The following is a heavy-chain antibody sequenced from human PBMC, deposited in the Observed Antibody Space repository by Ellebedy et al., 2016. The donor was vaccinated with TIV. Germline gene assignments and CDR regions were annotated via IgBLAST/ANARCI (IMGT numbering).Heavy chain of an antibody. V-gene: IGHV1-46*01. D-gene: IGHD3-3*02. CDR1: GYTFTSYY. Sequence: ASVKVSCKASGYTFTSYYMHWVRQAPGQGLEWMGIINPSGGSTSYAQKFQGRVTMTRDTSTSTVYMELSGLKSDDTAVYYCATFPYISTSSAYWGQGTLVTVSS. CDR2: INPSGGST. CDR3: ATFPYISTSSAY. J-gene: IGHJ4*02.